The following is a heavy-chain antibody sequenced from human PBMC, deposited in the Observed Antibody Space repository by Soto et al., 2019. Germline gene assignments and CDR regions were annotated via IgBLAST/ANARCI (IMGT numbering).Heavy chain of an antibody. CDR1: GGSFSGHY. D-gene: IGHD6-25*01. J-gene: IGHJ5*02. CDR2: LNHGGSS. Sequence: QVPPQQWGAGLLKPSETLSLTCAVYGGSFSGHYWSWIRQPPGKGLEWIGELNHGGSSNYNPALESRATISVDTSKNQFSLKLSSVTAADTAVYYCARGGRRLRQRLNWFDLWGQGTLVTVSS. CDR3: ARGGRRLRQRLNWFDL. V-gene: IGHV4-34*01.